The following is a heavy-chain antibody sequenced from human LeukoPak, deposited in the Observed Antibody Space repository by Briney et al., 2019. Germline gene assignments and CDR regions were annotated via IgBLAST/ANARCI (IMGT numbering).Heavy chain of an antibody. D-gene: IGHD3-22*01. Sequence: ASVKVSCKASGGTFSSYAISWVRQAPGQGLEWMGGIIPIFGTANYAQKFQGRVTITADKSTSTAYMELSSLRSEDTAVYYCARGADYYDSSGYYPEPYFDYWGQGTLVTVSS. CDR1: GGTFSSYA. CDR3: ARGADYYDSSGYYPEPYFDY. V-gene: IGHV1-69*06. CDR2: IIPIFGTA. J-gene: IGHJ4*02.